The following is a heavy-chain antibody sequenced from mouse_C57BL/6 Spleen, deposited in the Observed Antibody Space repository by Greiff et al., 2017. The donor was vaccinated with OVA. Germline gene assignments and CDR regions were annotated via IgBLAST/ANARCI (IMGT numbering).Heavy chain of an antibody. Sequence: QVHVKQSGPELVKPGASVKISCKASGYAFSSSWMNWVKQRPGKGLEWIGRIYPGDGDTNYNGKFKGKATLTADKSSSTAYMQLSSQTSEDSAVYFCAVYYNYYIDYWGQGTTLTVSS. CDR3: AVYYNYYIDY. V-gene: IGHV1-82*01. J-gene: IGHJ2*01. CDR2: IYPGDGDT. D-gene: IGHD2-4*01. CDR1: GYAFSSSW.